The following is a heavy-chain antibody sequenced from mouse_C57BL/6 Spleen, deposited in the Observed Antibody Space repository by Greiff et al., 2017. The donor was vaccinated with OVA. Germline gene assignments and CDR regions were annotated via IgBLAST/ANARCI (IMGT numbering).Heavy chain of an antibody. CDR2: IYPGDGDT. Sequence: QVQLQQSGPELVKPGASVKISCKASGYAFSSSWMNWVKQRPGKGLEWIGRIYPGDGDTNYNGKFKGKATLTADKSSSTAYMQLSSLTSEDSAVYFCARHYYGSSDWYFDVWGTGTTVTVSS. CDR1: GYAFSSSW. D-gene: IGHD1-1*01. V-gene: IGHV1-82*01. J-gene: IGHJ1*03. CDR3: ARHYYGSSDWYFDV.